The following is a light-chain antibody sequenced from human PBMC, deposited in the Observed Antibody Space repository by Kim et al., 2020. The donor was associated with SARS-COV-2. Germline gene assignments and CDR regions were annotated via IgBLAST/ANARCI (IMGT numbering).Light chain of an antibody. CDR3: QQYESYWT. J-gene: IGKJ1*01. CDR2: QAS. Sequence: DIQMIQSPSTLSASVGDRVTITCRASQNIRSWLAWYQQKPGKAPKILISQASALQSGVPSRFSGSGSGTEFTLTISSLQPDDSAIYYCQQYESYWTFGQGTKVDIK. V-gene: IGKV1-5*03. CDR1: QNIRSW.